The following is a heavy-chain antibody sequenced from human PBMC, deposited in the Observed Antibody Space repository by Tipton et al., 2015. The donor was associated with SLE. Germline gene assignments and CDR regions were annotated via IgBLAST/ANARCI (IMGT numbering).Heavy chain of an antibody. D-gene: IGHD6-13*01. CDR1: GVNVSTNY. CDR2: IYSGGDT. CDR3: ARGWSSSWYPPFDS. V-gene: IGHV3-53*05. Sequence: SLRLSCVGSGVNVSTNYMNWVRQAPGKGLEWVSTIYSGGDTYYADSVQGRVTISRDTSKNTLDLQMNSLRLDDTAVYYCARGWSSSWYPPFDSWGQGTLVNVSS. J-gene: IGHJ4*02.